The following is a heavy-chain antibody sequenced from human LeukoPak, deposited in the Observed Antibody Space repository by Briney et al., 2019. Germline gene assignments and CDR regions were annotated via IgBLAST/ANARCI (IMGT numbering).Heavy chain of an antibody. J-gene: IGHJ4*02. CDR3: VRGGDYGSFDS. CDR2: TKQDGNDK. CDR1: GFRLSNYW. V-gene: IGHV3-7*01. Sequence: GGSLRLSCAASGFRLSNYWMSWVRQAPGKGLEWVANTKQDGNDKYYVDSVKGRFTISRDNAKSSLYLQMNSLRADDTAVYYCVRGGDYGSFDSWGQGTLVIVSS. D-gene: IGHD4-17*01.